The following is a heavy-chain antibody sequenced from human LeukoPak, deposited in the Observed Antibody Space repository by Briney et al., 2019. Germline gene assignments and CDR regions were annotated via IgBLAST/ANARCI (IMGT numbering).Heavy chain of an antibody. CDR2: SYDSWRM. Sequence: PSETLSLTCTVSGDSISRESWSWIRQAPGKGLECIGYSYDSWRMNYNPSLQSRVTISLDTSKNRLSLQLNSVTAADTAVYYCARRIQLWSYWHFDPWGRGTLVTVTS. V-gene: IGHV4-4*08. CDR3: ARRIQLWSYWHFDP. CDR1: GDSISRES. J-gene: IGHJ2*01. D-gene: IGHD1-1*01.